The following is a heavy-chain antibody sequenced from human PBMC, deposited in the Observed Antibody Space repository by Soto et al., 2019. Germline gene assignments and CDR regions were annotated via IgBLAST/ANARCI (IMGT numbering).Heavy chain of an antibody. CDR2: IYYSGST. J-gene: IGHJ4*02. CDR1: GGSISRDY. CDR3: ASTAHSSGWYSGGFDY. D-gene: IGHD6-19*01. V-gene: IGHV4-59*01. Sequence: SETLSLTCTASGGSISRDYWSWIRQPPGKGLEWIGYIYYSGSTNYNPSLKSRVTISVDTSKNQFSLKLSSVTAADTAVYYCASTAHSSGWYSGGFDYWGQGTLVTVS.